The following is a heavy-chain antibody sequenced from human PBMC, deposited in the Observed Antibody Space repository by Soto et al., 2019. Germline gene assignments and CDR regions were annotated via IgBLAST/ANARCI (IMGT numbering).Heavy chain of an antibody. J-gene: IGHJ6*02. CDR2: IYYSGDT. V-gene: IGHV4-39*01. CDR3: ARNQPQRYCSGGTCRPAYGMDV. Sequence: SETLSLTCTVPGGPISSDSFYWAWIRQPPGKGLEWIGIIYYSGDTYYNPSLAGRLTMSVDTSNQFSLTLRSVTAADTALYYCARNQPQRYCSGGTCRPAYGMDVWGQGTTVTVSS. D-gene: IGHD2-15*01. CDR1: GGPISSDSFY.